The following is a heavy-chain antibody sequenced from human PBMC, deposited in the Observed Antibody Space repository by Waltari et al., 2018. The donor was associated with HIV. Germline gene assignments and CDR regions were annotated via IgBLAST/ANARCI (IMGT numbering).Heavy chain of an antibody. Sequence: EVQLVESGGGLIQPGGSLRLSCAASGFTVSSNYMSWVRQAPGTGVGWVSVIDSGGSTYYAGSVKGRFTISRENSKNTLYLQMNSLRAEDTAVYYCARDPEMATKWGYWGQGTLVTVSS. CDR3: ARDPEMATKWGY. CDR1: GFTVSSNY. D-gene: IGHD5-12*01. J-gene: IGHJ4*02. V-gene: IGHV3-53*01. CDR2: IDSGGST.